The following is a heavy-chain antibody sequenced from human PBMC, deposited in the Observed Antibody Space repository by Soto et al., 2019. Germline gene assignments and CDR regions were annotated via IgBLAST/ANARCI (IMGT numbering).Heavy chain of an antibody. CDR1: GGTFSSYA. J-gene: IGHJ4*02. CDR2: IIPIFGTA. D-gene: IGHD5-18*01. CDR3: ARDIGRLLYSYGSCAFDY. Sequence: SVKVSCKASGGTFSSYAISWVRQAPGQGLEWMGGIIPIFGTANYAQKFQGRVTITADESTSTAYMELSSLRSEDTAVYYCARDIGRLLYSYGSCAFDYWGQGTLVTVS. V-gene: IGHV1-69*13.